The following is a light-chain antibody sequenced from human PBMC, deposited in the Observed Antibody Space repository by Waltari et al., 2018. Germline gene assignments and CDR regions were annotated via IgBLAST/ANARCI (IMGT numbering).Light chain of an antibody. V-gene: IGLV1-44*01. CDR1: NSNIGSNA. J-gene: IGLJ2*01. Sequence: QSVLTQPPSTSGTPGQRVPISCSGSNSNIGSNAVNWYQEVPGTAPKLLIYRSNQRPSGVPDRFSGSKSGTSAFLAISGLQPDDEADYYCAAWDDSLNAVVFGGGTKLTVL. CDR3: AAWDDSLNAVV. CDR2: RSN.